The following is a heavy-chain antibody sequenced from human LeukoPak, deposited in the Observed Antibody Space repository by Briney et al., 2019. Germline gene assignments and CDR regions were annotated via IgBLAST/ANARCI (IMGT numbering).Heavy chain of an antibody. V-gene: IGHV3-53*01. D-gene: IGHD2-15*01. CDR3: ARDSLSGDDAFDI. Sequence: PGGSLRLSCAVSGFSVRTNYVGWVRQAPGKGLEWVSVIYDSGDTYYANSVKGRFTISRDNSKNTVYLQMNSLRAEDTAVYYCARDSLSGDDAFDIWGQGTMVTVSS. J-gene: IGHJ3*02. CDR1: GFSVRTNY. CDR2: IYDSGDT.